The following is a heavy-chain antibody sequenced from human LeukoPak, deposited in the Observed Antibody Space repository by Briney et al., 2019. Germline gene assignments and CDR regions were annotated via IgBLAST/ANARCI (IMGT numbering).Heavy chain of an antibody. CDR2: IYPGDSDT. Sequence: GESLQISCKGSGFIFTSYWIGWVRQLPGKGLEWMGIIYPGDSDTRYSPSFQGQVTISADKSISTAYLQCSSLKASDTAMYYCAFCGDDLGRGLRWGQGTLVTVSS. CDR3: AFCGDDLGRGLR. J-gene: IGHJ4*02. D-gene: IGHD2-21*01. V-gene: IGHV5-51*01. CDR1: GFIFTSYW.